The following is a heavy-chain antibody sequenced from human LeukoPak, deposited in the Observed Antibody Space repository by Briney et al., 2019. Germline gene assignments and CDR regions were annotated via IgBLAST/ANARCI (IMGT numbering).Heavy chain of an antibody. Sequence: GGSLRLSCTGSGFNFGEYAVNWVRQAPGKGLEWVGLITTKAAGGTPEYAASVRGRVTISRDDSKSIAYLQLNSLKSEDTAVYFCTREVERGGSDWGGDYWGQGTLVTVSS. CDR1: GFNFGEYA. J-gene: IGHJ4*02. CDR2: ITTKAAGGTP. V-gene: IGHV3-49*04. D-gene: IGHD1-26*01. CDR3: TREVERGGSDWGGDY.